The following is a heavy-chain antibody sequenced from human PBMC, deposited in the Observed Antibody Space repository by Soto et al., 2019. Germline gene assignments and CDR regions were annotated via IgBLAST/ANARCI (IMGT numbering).Heavy chain of an antibody. D-gene: IGHD3-22*01. CDR3: ASPLGTFYYDTVGPPDY. Sequence: PGGSLRLSCAASGFTFSSYGMHWVRQAPGKGLEWVAVISYDGSNKYYADSVKGRFTISRDNSKNTLYLQMNSLRAEDTAVYYCASPLGTFYYDTVGPPDYWGQGT. CDR2: ISYDGSNK. CDR1: GFTFSSYG. V-gene: IGHV3-30*03. J-gene: IGHJ4*02.